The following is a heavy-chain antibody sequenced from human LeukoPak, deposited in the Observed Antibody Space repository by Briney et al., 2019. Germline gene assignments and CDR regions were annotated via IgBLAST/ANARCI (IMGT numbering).Heavy chain of an antibody. V-gene: IGHV3-33*06. CDR3: AKDRGFQVVTADY. CDR2: IWSDGSDK. D-gene: IGHD2-21*02. J-gene: IGHJ4*02. Sequence: PGGSLRLSCAASGFTFSHYGMHWVRQTPGAGLEWVAVIWSDGSDKYYAKSVKGRFTISRDNSKNSLFLQMNSLRAEDTAVYYCAKDRGFQVVTADYWGQGTLVTVSS. CDR1: GFTFSHYG.